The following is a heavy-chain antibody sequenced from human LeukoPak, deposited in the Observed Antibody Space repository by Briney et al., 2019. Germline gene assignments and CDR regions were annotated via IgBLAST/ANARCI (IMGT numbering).Heavy chain of an antibody. V-gene: IGHV3-64*04. CDR1: GFTFSSYA. Sequence: QSGGSLRLSCSASGFTFSSYAMHWVRQAPGKGLEYVSAISSNGGSTYYADSVKGRFTISRDNSKNTLYVQVNSLGTEDTAAYYCAKGSYYDSSGSFYFDYWGQGTLVTVSS. CDR2: ISSNGGST. D-gene: IGHD3-22*01. CDR3: AKGSYYDSSGSFYFDY. J-gene: IGHJ4*02.